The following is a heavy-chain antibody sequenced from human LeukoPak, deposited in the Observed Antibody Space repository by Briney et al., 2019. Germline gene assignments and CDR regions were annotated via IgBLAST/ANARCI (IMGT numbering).Heavy chain of an antibody. J-gene: IGHJ4*02. CDR1: GGTFSSYA. Sequence: PRASVKVSCKASGGTFSSYAISWVRQAPGQGLEWMGGIIPIFGTANYAQKFQGRVTITADESTSTAYMELGSLRSEDTAVYYCAKEGSSGWFQTDYFDYWGQGTLVTVSS. D-gene: IGHD6-19*01. CDR3: AKEGSSGWFQTDYFDY. CDR2: IIPIFGTA. V-gene: IGHV1-69*13.